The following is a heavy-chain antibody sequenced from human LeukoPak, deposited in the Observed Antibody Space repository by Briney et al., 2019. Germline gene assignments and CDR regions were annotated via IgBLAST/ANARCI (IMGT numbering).Heavy chain of an antibody. Sequence: PGGSLRLSCAASAFTFSSYGMHWVRQAPGKGLEWVAVIWYDGSNKYYADSVKGRFTISRDNSKNTLYLQMNSLRAEDTAVYYCARGLYYYDSSGYYYPPDYWGQGTLVTVSS. J-gene: IGHJ4*02. CDR3: ARGLYYYDSSGYYYPPDY. D-gene: IGHD3-22*01. CDR2: IWYDGSNK. V-gene: IGHV3-33*01. CDR1: AFTFSSYG.